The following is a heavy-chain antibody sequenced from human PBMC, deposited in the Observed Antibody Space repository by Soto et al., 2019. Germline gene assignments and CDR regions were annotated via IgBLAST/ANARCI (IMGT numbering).Heavy chain of an antibody. Sequence: GGPLRLACAAWGFGFSTFWMSWVRQAPGRGLEWVANIKQDGSETYHMDSVKGRFTISRDNTKNSLYLQMNSLRAEDTAVYYCVRACDRAPSPSYIDPWGRGNVLPVSS. CDR1: GFGFSTFW. D-gene: IGHD2-21*01. CDR3: VRACDRAPSPSYIDP. J-gene: IGHJ5*02. V-gene: IGHV3-7*01. CDR2: IKQDGSET.